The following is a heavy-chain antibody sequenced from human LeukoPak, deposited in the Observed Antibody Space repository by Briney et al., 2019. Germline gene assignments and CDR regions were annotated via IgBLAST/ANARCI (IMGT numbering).Heavy chain of an antibody. D-gene: IGHD3-10*01. CDR2: IYSGGSP. CDR3: ARGSEVRGVFHFDY. V-gene: IGHV3-66*01. Sequence: GGSLRLSGAASGFTVSSTYMCWVRQAPGKGLEGVSLIYSGGSPYYADSVKGRFTISRDNSKNTLFLQMNSLRAEDTAVYYCARGSEVRGVFHFDYWGQGTLVTVSS. CDR1: GFTVSSTY. J-gene: IGHJ4*02.